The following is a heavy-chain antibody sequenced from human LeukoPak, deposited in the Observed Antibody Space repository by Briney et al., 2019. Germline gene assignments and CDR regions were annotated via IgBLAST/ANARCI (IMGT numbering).Heavy chain of an antibody. Sequence: PSEILSLTCIVSGGSISNNNYYWGWIRQPPGKGLGLIGSIYYSGSTYYNPALKSRVTISVDTSKNQFSLNLSSVTAADTAVYYCARQYYYGSGPSRPFDYWGQGTLVTVSP. CDR3: ARQYYYGSGPSRPFDY. CDR2: IYYSGST. D-gene: IGHD3-10*01. J-gene: IGHJ4*02. CDR1: GGSISNNNYY. V-gene: IGHV4-39*01.